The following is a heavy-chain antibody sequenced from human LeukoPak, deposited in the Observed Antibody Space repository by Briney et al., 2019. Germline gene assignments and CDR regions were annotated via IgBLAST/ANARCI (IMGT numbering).Heavy chain of an antibody. CDR3: ARRRVPFRTRGFDP. CDR1: GGSFSGYY. J-gene: IGHJ5*02. V-gene: IGHV4-34*01. Sequence: PSETLSLTCAVYGGSFSGYYWSWIRQPPGKVLEWIGEINHSGSTNYNPSLKSRVTISVDTSKNQFSLKLSSVTAADTAVYYCARRRVPFRTRGFDPWGQGTLVTVTS. CDR2: INHSGST. D-gene: IGHD1-1*01.